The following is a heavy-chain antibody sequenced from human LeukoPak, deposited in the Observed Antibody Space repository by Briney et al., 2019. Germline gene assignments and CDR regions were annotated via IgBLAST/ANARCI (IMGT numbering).Heavy chain of an antibody. Sequence: ASVKVSCKASGYTFTSYYMHWVRQAPGPALEWIGIINPRGGSTSYAQQFQGRVTMTRDTSTSTVYMELSSLRSEDTAVYYCARDQTRGRGGGRYYYGMDVWGQGTTVTVSS. V-gene: IGHV1-46*01. D-gene: IGHD2-15*01. J-gene: IGHJ6*02. CDR1: GYTFTSYY. CDR2: INPRGGST. CDR3: ARDQTRGRGGGRYYYGMDV.